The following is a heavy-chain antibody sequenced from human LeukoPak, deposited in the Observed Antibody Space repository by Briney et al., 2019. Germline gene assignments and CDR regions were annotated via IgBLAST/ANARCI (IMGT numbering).Heavy chain of an antibody. J-gene: IGHJ4*02. D-gene: IGHD5-24*01. CDR1: GFTFDDYA. CDR3: AKDMGDGYNHPTPPFDY. Sequence: GGSLRLSCAASGFTFDDYAMHWVRQAPGKGLEWVSGISWNSGSIGYADSVKGRFTISRDNAKNSLYLQMNSLRAEDTALYYCAKDMGDGYNHPTPPFDYWGQGTLVTVSS. CDR2: ISWNSGSI. V-gene: IGHV3-9*01.